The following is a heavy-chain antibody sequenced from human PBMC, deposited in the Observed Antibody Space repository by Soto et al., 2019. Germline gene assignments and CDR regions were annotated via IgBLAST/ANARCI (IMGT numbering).Heavy chain of an antibody. D-gene: IGHD6-6*01. CDR1: GYSFTSYW. J-gene: IGHJ4*02. Sequence: PGESLKISCKGSGYSFTSYWITWVRQMPGKGLEWMGRIDPSNSYTTYSPSFQGHVTISIDKSISTAYLQWSSLKASDTAMYYCARHSGPYSSSSGVGYWGQGTLVTVSS. V-gene: IGHV5-10-1*01. CDR2: IDPSNSYT. CDR3: ARHSGPYSSSSGVGY.